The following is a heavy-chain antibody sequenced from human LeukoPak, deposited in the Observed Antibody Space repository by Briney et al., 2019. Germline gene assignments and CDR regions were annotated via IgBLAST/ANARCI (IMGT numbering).Heavy chain of an antibody. CDR2: IYYSGST. V-gene: IGHV4-59*01. CDR3: ARTGMGREGAYYYYYMDV. J-gene: IGHJ6*03. CDR1: GGSISSYY. D-gene: IGHD7-27*01. Sequence: SETLSLTCTVSGGSISSYYWSWIRQPPGKGLEWIGYIYYSGSTNYNPSLKSRVTISVDTSKNQFSLKLSSVTAADTAVYYCARTGMGREGAYYYYYMDVWGKGTTVTVSS.